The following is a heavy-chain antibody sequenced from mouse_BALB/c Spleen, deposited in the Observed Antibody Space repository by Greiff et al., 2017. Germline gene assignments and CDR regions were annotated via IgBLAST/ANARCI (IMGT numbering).Heavy chain of an antibody. V-gene: IGHV1S81*02. J-gene: IGHJ4*01. CDR3: TRSYYGNYDAMDY. CDR2: INPSNGGT. CDR1: GYTFTSYY. Sequence: QVQLKQSGAELVKPGASVKLSCKASGYTFTSYYMYWVKQRPGQGLEWIGEINPSNGGTNFNEKFKSKATLTVDKSSSTAYMQLSSLTSEDSAVYYCTRSYYGNYDAMDYWGQGTSVTVSS. D-gene: IGHD2-10*01.